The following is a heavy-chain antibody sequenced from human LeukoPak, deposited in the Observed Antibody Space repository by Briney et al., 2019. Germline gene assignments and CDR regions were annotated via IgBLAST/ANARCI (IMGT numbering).Heavy chain of an antibody. D-gene: IGHD3-22*01. J-gene: IGHJ5*02. CDR2: IYQSGST. Sequence: PSETLSLTCTVSGASINSYYWGWIRQPPGKGLEWIGSIYQSGSTYYNPSLKSRVTVSVDPSKNQFSLKLSSVTAADTAVYYCARTYYYDSSGSYGYNWFDPWGRGALVTVSA. CDR3: ARTYYYDSSGSYGYNWFDP. CDR1: GASINSYY. V-gene: IGHV4-39*01.